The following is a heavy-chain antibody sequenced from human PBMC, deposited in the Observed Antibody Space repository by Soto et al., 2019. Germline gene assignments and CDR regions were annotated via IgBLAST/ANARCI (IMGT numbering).Heavy chain of an antibody. D-gene: IGHD6-19*01. Sequence: ASVKVSCKASGYTFTSYGISWVRQAPGQGLEWMGWISAYNGNTNYAQKLQGRVTMTSDTSTSTAYMELRSLRSDDTAVYYCASVDSSGWSAGTFYYWGQGTLVTVSS. V-gene: IGHV1-18*01. CDR1: GYTFTSYG. CDR3: ASVDSSGWSAGTFYY. CDR2: ISAYNGNT. J-gene: IGHJ4*02.